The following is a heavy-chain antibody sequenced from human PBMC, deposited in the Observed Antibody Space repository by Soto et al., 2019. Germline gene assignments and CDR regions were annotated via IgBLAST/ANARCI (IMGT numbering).Heavy chain of an antibody. CDR1: GFRFNIYS. CDR3: ARALLSPTYSSGLYDS. V-gene: IGHV3-21*01. D-gene: IGHD6-19*01. CDR2: IDSGSRFL. J-gene: IGHJ4*02. Sequence: PGGSLRLSCAASGFRFNIYSMNWVRQTPGKGLEWVSSIDSGSRFLFYADSVKGRFTVSRDNAKNSLYLQMNSLRAEDTAVYFCARALLSPTYSSGLYDSWGQGTLVTVSS.